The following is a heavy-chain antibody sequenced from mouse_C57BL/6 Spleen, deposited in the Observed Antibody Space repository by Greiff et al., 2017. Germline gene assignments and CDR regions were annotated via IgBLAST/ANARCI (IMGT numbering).Heavy chain of an antibody. D-gene: IGHD2-1*01. Sequence: QVQLKQSGAELVKPGASVKLSCKASGYTFTSYWMHWVKQRPGQGLEWIGMIHPNSGSTNYNEKFKSKATLTVDKSSSTAYMQLSSLTSEDSAVYYGATPIYYGNYEGFAYWGQGTLVTVSA. CDR1: GYTFTSYW. J-gene: IGHJ3*01. CDR3: ATPIYYGNYEGFAY. V-gene: IGHV1-64*01. CDR2: IHPNSGST.